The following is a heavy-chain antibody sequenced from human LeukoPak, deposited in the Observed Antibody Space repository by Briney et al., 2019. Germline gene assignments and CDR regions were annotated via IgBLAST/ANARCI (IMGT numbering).Heavy chain of an antibody. V-gene: IGHV1-46*01. CDR2: VHPSGGST. CDR3: ARITMTTSGWYSDL. D-gene: IGHD3-22*01. J-gene: IGHJ2*01. Sequence: ASVKLSCKASGYTFTSYYMHWLRQAPGQGLEWMGIVHPSGGSTSYAQKFQGRVTMTRDTATSTVYMELSSLRSEDTALYYCARITMTTSGWYSDLWGRGSLVTVSS. CDR1: GYTFTSYY.